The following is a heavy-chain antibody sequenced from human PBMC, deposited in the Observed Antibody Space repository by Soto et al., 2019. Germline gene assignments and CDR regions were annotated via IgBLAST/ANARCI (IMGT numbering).Heavy chain of an antibody. V-gene: IGHV1-18*04. CDR1: GNILTSNG. Sequence: ASVKVSCKPSGNILTSNGFSWVRQAPGQGLEWMGWISAYNGNTNYAQKFRGRVTMTTDTATYTAYMELRSLRSDETAVYYCAGVPRNFDWVPYGWDVRHEGTTVTVS. J-gene: IGHJ6*02. CDR2: ISAYNGNT. CDR3: AGVPRNFDWVPYGWDV. D-gene: IGHD3-9*01.